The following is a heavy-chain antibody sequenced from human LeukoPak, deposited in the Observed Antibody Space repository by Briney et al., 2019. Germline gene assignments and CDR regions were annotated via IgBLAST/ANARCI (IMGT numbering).Heavy chain of an antibody. CDR2: IYTNGIT. J-gene: IGHJ3*02. CDR1: GGSLSSYY. V-gene: IGHV4-4*07. Sequence: SETLSLTCTVSGGSLSSYYWSWIRQPAGKGLEFIGRIYTNGITNYNPSLKSRVTISVDTSKNQFSLKLSSVTAADTVVYYCAREGIIDAFDIGGQGTVVTVPS. CDR3: AREGIIDAFDI.